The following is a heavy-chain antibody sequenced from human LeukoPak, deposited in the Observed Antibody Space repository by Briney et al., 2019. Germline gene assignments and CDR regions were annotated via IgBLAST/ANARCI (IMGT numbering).Heavy chain of an antibody. Sequence: SETLSLTCAVYGGSFSGYYWSWIRQPPGKGLEWIGEINHSGSTNYNPSLKSRVTISVDTSKNQFSLKLSSVTAADTAVYYCARAPRGYCSGGSCYLAYFDYWGQGTLVTVSS. CDR2: INHSGST. J-gene: IGHJ4*02. D-gene: IGHD2-15*01. CDR3: ARAPRGYCSGGSCYLAYFDY. CDR1: GGSFSGYY. V-gene: IGHV4-34*01.